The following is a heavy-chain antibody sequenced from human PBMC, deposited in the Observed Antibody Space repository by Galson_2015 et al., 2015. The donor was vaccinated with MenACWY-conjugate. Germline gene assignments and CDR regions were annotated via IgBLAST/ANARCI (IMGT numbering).Heavy chain of an antibody. V-gene: IGHV3-20*01. CDR1: GFTFDDHG. J-gene: IGHJ3*02. CDR2: INWNGDRT. CDR3: ARGVEQWLVRPSTHFDI. Sequence: SLRLSCAGSGFTFDDHGMYWVRQAPGKGLEWVSSINWNGDRTGYADSVKGRLTISRDNAKNSLYLQMNNLRAEDTAFYHCARGVEQWLVRPSTHFDIWGQGTLLTVSS. D-gene: IGHD6-19*01.